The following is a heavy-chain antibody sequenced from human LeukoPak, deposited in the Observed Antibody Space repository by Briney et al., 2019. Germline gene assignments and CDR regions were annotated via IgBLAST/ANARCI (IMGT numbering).Heavy chain of an antibody. J-gene: IGHJ6*02. Sequence: ASVKVSCKASGYTFTSYDINWVRQATGQGLEWMGWMNPNSGNTGYAQKFQGRVTTTRNTSISTAYMELSSLRSEDTAVYYCARAGRGSGWPNYYYYGMDVWGQGTTVTVSS. CDR3: ARAGRGSGWPNYYYYGMDV. CDR2: MNPNSGNT. V-gene: IGHV1-8*01. CDR1: GYTFTSYD. D-gene: IGHD6-19*01.